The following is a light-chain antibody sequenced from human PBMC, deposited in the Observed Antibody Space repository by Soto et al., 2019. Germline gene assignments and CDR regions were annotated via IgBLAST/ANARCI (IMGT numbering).Light chain of an antibody. CDR3: QQYGSSPPT. Sequence: EMVMTQSPATLSMSPGATATLFCRASQSLSSKLAWYLGKPGQAPRLLIYGASTRAAGIPARFSGSGSGTDFTLTISRLEPEDFAVYYCQQYGSSPPTFGQGTRLEIK. V-gene: IGKV3-20*01. CDR1: QSLSSK. CDR2: GAS. J-gene: IGKJ5*01.